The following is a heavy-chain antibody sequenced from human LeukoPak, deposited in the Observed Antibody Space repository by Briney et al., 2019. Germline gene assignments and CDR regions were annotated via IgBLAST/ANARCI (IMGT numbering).Heavy chain of an antibody. CDR2: XXYTGST. J-gene: IGHJ5*01. CDR1: GGSFSGYY. D-gene: IGHD3-10*01. Sequence: SETLSLTCAVYGGSFSGYYWTXXXXPPGXXLXWIXYXXYTGSTXXXXXLKSXXXMSXDXXKNQFSLKLSSMTAADTAVYYCARGRSGGDWFDSWGQGTLVTVSP. CDR3: ARGRSGGDWFDS. V-gene: IGHV4-59*01.